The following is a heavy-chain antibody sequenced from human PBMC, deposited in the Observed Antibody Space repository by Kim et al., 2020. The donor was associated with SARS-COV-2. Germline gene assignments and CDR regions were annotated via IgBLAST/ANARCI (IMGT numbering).Heavy chain of an antibody. Sequence: GGSLRLSCAASGFTVSSNYMSWVRQAPGKGLEWVSVIYSGGSTYYADSVKGRFTISRDNSKNTLYLQMNSLRAEDTAVYYCAREGGSRANSGWYVGWFDPWGQGTLVTVSS. CDR1: GFTVSSNY. J-gene: IGHJ5*02. D-gene: IGHD6-19*01. CDR2: IYSGGST. V-gene: IGHV3-53*01. CDR3: AREGGSRANSGWYVGWFDP.